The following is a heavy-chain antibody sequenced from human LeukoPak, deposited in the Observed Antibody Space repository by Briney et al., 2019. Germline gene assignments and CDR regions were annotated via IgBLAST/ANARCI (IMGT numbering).Heavy chain of an antibody. D-gene: IGHD1-26*01. Sequence: GGSLRLSCAASGFTFSDYYMSWIRQAPAKGVEWVSYISSIGSTIYYADSVKGRFTISRDNAKNSLYLQMNSLRAEDTAVYYCARGGALSGSYWGNYYYYGMDVWGQGTTVTVSS. V-gene: IGHV3-11*01. J-gene: IGHJ6*02. CDR1: GFTFSDYY. CDR3: ARGGALSGSYWGNYYYYGMDV. CDR2: ISSIGSTI.